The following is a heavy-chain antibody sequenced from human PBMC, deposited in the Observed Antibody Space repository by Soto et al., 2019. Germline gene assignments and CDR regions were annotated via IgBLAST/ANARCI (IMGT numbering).Heavy chain of an antibody. CDR2: INHLETT. CDR1: GASITFGGYS. V-gene: IGHV4-30-2*01. D-gene: IGHD1-26*01. J-gene: IGHJ4*02. CDR3: ARGGGSDSFDY. Sequence: LPVHESGSGPVKPSQDLSLPRTVSGASITFGGYSWSLIRQAPGKGLEWIGYINHLETTFYNPSFESRLTLSIDRAKNQFSLKLHSMSAADRAVYFCARGGGSDSFDYWGQGILVTVSS.